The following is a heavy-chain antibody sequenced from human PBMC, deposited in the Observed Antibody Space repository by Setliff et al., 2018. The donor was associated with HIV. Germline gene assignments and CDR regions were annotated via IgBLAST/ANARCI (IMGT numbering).Heavy chain of an antibody. V-gene: IGHV3-23*01. CDR2: ITETGGDT. J-gene: IGHJ4*02. CDR1: GFTFSSYA. CDR3: AKGGIGRNWGIDY. Sequence: GSLRLSCAASGFTFSSYAMTWVRQAPGKGLKWVSSITETGGDTYYADSMKGRFTISRDNSMNTLYLQMSGLRAEDTAIYYCAKGGIGRNWGIDYWGQGTLVTVSS. D-gene: IGHD7-27*01.